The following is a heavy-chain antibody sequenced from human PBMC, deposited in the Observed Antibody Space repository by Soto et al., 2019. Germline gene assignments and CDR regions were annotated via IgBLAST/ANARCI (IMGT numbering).Heavy chain of an antibody. CDR1: GFTLSGSA. J-gene: IGHJ4*02. D-gene: IGHD1-26*01. V-gene: IGHV3-73*02. CDR2: IRSKTHNYAT. CDR3: TRSGGSYAFGY. Sequence: EVQLVESGGGLVQPGESLKLSCAASGFTLSGSAVHWVRQASGKGLEWVGRIRSKTHNYATDYIASVKGRFTMSRDDSNNTAYQQMNGLKTDDTAVYYCTRSGGSYAFGYWGQGTLVTVSS.